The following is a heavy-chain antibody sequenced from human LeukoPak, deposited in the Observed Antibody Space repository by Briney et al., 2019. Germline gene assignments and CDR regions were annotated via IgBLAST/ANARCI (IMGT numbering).Heavy chain of an antibody. CDR2: INHSGST. V-gene: IGHV4-34*01. D-gene: IGHD2-2*01. J-gene: IGHJ4*02. Sequence: SETLSLTCAVYGGSLSGYYWGWIRQPPGKGLEWIGEINHSGSTNYNPSLKSRVTISVDTSKNQFSLKLSSVTAADTAVYYCARERCSSTSCHRISGFRYWGQGTLVTVSS. CDR1: GGSLSGYY. CDR3: ARERCSSTSCHRISGFRY.